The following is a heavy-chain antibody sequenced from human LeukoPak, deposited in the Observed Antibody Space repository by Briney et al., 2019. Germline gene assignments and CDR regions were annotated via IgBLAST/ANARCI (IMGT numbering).Heavy chain of an antibody. CDR2: IGPYNSNT. CDR3: TRGRYDYSWGNYGH. D-gene: IGHD3-16*01. Sequence: ASVKVSCKTSGYSFSNYAISWVRQAPGQGLEWMGWIGPYNSNTHYAQNLEDRVTMTIDTSTSTGYMELRSLRSDDTATYFCTRGRYDYSWGNYGHWGQGTLVTVSS. V-gene: IGHV1-18*01. J-gene: IGHJ4*02. CDR1: GYSFSNYA.